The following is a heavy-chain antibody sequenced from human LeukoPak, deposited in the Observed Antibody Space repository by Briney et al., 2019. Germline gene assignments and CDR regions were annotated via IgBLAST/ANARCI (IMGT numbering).Heavy chain of an antibody. CDR1: GGSFSGYY. CDR2: INHSGST. CDR3: ARGCPGIYCSSTSCYRKYYYYYYTDV. J-gene: IGHJ6*03. Sequence: SETLSLTCAVYGGSFSGYYWSWIRQPPGKGLEWIGEINHSGSTNYNPSLKSRVTISVDTSKNQFSLKLSSVTAADTAVYYCARGCPGIYCSSTSCYRKYYYYYYTDVWGKGTTVTVSS. V-gene: IGHV4-34*01. D-gene: IGHD2-2*02.